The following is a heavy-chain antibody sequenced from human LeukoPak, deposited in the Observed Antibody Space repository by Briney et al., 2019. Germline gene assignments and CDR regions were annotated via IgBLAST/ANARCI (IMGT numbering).Heavy chain of an antibody. CDR3: ARGLRYYYDSSGYYYFDY. Sequence: SETLSLTCAVYGGSFSGYYWSWIRQPPGKGLEWIGEINHSGSTNYNPSLKSRVTISVDTSKNQFPLKLSSVTAADTAVYYCARGLRYYYDSSGYYYFDYWGQGTLVTVSS. V-gene: IGHV4-34*01. CDR2: INHSGST. CDR1: GGSFSGYY. J-gene: IGHJ4*02. D-gene: IGHD3-22*01.